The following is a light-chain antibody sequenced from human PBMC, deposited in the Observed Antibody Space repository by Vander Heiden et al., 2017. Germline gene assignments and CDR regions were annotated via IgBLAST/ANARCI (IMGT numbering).Light chain of an antibody. Sequence: QSVLTQPPSVSGAPGQRVTISCPGSSSNIGAGYDVHWYQQLPGTAPKLLIYVNSNRPAGVPGRFSGSKSGTSASLASTGLQAEDEADYYCQSYDSSLSDWVFGGGTKLTVL. CDR3: QSYDSSLSDWV. V-gene: IGLV1-40*01. CDR2: VNS. J-gene: IGLJ3*02. CDR1: SSNIGAGYD.